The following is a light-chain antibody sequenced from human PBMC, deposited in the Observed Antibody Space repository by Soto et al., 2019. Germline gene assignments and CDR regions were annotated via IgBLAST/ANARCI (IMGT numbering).Light chain of an antibody. V-gene: IGKV1-39*01. CDR1: QSISSY. Sequence: DIQMTQSPSSLSASLGDRVTITCRASQSISSYLNWYQQKPGKAPKLLIYAASSLQSGVPSRFSGSGSGTDFTLTISSLQPEDFATYYCQQSYSTPHFGGGTKVDI. CDR2: AAS. CDR3: QQSYSTPH. J-gene: IGKJ4*01.